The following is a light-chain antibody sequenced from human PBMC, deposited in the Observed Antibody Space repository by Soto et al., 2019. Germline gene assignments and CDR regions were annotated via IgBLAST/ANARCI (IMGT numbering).Light chain of an antibody. J-gene: IGKJ4*01. Sequence: DIQMTQSPSTLSASVGDRGTITCRASQSISSWLAWYHQKPGEAPKLLIYDASSLESGVPSRFSGSGSGTEFTLTISSLQPDDFATYYCQQYNSYPLTFGGGTKVEIK. CDR3: QQYNSYPLT. CDR2: DAS. CDR1: QSISSW. V-gene: IGKV1-5*01.